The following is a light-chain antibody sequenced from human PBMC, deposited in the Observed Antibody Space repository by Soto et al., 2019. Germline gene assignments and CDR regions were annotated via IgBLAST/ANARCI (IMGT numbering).Light chain of an antibody. CDR1: SSDVGGYNY. V-gene: IGLV2-14*03. J-gene: IGLJ1*01. CDR2: DVS. CDR3: SSYTSSSTLSTYV. Sequence: QSVLTQPASVSGSPGQSITISCTGTSSDVGGYNYVSWYQHHPGKAPKLMIYDVSNRPSGVSNRFSGSKPGNTASLIISGLQAEDEADYYCSSYTSSSTLSTYVFGTGTKAPS.